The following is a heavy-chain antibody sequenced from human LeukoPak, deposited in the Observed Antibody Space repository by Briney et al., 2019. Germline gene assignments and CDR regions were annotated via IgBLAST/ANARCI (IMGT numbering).Heavy chain of an antibody. CDR2: IYYSGST. V-gene: IGHV4-59*01. Sequence: SETLSLTCTVSGGSISSYYWSWIRQPPGKGLERIGYIYYSGSTNYNPSLKSRVTISVDTSKNQFSLKLSSVTAADTAVYYCARVTGLSSFFDYWGQGTLVTVSS. J-gene: IGHJ4*02. CDR1: GGSISSYY. CDR3: ARVTGLSSFFDY. D-gene: IGHD3-16*02.